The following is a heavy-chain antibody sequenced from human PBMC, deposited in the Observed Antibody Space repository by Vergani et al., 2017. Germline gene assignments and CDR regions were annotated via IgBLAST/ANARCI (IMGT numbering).Heavy chain of an antibody. CDR1: GFTFSSYS. Sequence: VQLVESGGGLVKPGGSLRLSCAASGFTFSSYSMNWVRQAPGKGLEWVAVISYDGSNKYYADSVKGRFTISRDNSKNTLYLQMNSLRAEDTAVYYCARASPDCGGDCHNDYWGQGTLVTVSS. CDR3: ARASPDCGGDCHNDY. D-gene: IGHD2-21*01. J-gene: IGHJ4*02. CDR2: ISYDGSNK. V-gene: IGHV3-30*03.